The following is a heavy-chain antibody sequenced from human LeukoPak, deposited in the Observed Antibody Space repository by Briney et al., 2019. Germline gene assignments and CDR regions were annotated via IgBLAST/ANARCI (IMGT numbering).Heavy chain of an antibody. D-gene: IGHD2-2*01. CDR1: GYTFTSYD. J-gene: IGHJ5*02. CDR3: ARGRRGYSSSTSCTPDNWFDP. CDR2: MNPNSGNT. V-gene: IGHV1-8*01. Sequence: ASVKVSCKASGYTFTSYDINWVRQATGQGLEWMGWMNPNSGNTGYAQKFQGRVTMTRNTSISTAYMELSSLRSEDTAVYYCARGRRGYSSSTSCTPDNWFDPWGQGTLVTVSS.